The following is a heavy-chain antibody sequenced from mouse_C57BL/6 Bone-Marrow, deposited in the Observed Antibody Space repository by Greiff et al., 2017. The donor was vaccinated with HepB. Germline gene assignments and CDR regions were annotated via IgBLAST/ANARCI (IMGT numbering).Heavy chain of an antibody. D-gene: IGHD1-1*01. CDR3: ARHEVLYGISPYWYFDV. CDR2: FYPGSGSI. V-gene: IGHV1-62-2*01. CDR1: GYTFTEYT. J-gene: IGHJ1*03. Sequence: QVQLQQSGAELVKPGASVKLSCKASGYTFTEYTIHWVKQRSGQGLEWIGWFYPGSGSIKYNEKFKDKATLTADKSSSTVYMELSRLTSEDSAVYFCARHEVLYGISPYWYFDVWGTGTTVTVSS.